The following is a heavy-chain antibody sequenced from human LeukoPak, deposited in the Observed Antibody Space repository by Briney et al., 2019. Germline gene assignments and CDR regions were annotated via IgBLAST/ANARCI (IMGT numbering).Heavy chain of an antibody. V-gene: IGHV4-4*09. CDR2: IYATGST. CDR1: GGSISRYY. J-gene: IGHJ5*02. D-gene: IGHD3-10*01. Sequence: PSETLSLTCTGSGGSISRYYWSWLPQPPGKGLECIGYIYATGSTNYNPSLKSRVTISVDTSKNQFSLNLRSVTAADTAVYYCARHGSVRSLLGPCGQGTLVTVSS. CDR3: ARHGSVRSLLGP.